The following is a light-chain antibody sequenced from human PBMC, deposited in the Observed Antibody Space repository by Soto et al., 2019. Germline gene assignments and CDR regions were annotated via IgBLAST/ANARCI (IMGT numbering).Light chain of an antibody. CDR2: KAS. V-gene: IGKV1-5*03. Sequence: DIQMTQSPSTLSASVGDRVTITCRASQSINSWLAWSQQKPGKAPNLLIYKASSLESGVPSRFSGSGSGTEFTLTISSLQPDDFRTYYCQQYNSYWTFGQGTKVEIK. CDR1: QSINSW. CDR3: QQYNSYWT. J-gene: IGKJ1*01.